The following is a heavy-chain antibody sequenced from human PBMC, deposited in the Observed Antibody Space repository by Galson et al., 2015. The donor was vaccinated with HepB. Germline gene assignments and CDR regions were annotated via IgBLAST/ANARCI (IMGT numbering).Heavy chain of an antibody. CDR3: ATPQGGCSSTSCYIEY. D-gene: IGHD2-2*02. CDR1: GFTFSSYA. V-gene: IGHV3-30-3*01. J-gene: IGHJ4*02. CDR2: ISYDGSNK. Sequence: SLRLSCAASGFTFSSYAMHWVRQAPGKGLEWVAVISYDGSNKYYADSVKGRFTISRDNSKNTLYLQMNSLRAEDTAVYYCATPQGGCSSTSCYIEYWGQGTLVTVSS.